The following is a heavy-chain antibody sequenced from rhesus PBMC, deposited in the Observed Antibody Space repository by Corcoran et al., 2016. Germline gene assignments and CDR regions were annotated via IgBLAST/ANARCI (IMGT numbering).Heavy chain of an antibody. J-gene: IGHJ3*01. D-gene: IGHD1-26*01. CDR3: ARGNWNYRTFDF. V-gene: IGHV2-174*01. CDR2: IYWDDDK. Sequence: QVTLKESGPALVKPTQTLTLTCTFSGFSLNTSGMGVGWIRQPPGQALEWLALIYWDDDKRYSTSLKNRLTISKDISKSQVVLTMTNMDPVDTATYYCARGNWNYRTFDFWGQGLRVTVSS. CDR1: GFSLNTSGMG.